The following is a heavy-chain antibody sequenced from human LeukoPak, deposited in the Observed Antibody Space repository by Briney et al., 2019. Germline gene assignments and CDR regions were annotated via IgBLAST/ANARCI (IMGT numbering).Heavy chain of an antibody. D-gene: IGHD6-13*01. CDR1: GYTFTSYG. Sequence: GASVKVSCRASGYTFTSYGINWVRQAPGQGLEWMGWISAYNGNTNYAQKFQGRVTMTEDTSTDTAYMELSSLRSEDTAVYYCATERRFTQQLVPYWGQGTLVTVSS. CDR3: ATERRFTQQLVPY. V-gene: IGHV1-18*01. J-gene: IGHJ4*02. CDR2: ISAYNGNT.